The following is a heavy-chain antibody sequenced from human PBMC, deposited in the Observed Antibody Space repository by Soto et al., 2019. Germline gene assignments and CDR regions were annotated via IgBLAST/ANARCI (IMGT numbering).Heavy chain of an antibody. CDR2: MNPNSGNT. D-gene: IGHD3-22*01. CDR1: GYTFTSYD. CDR3: ARDRSRWLKARRAFDI. J-gene: IGHJ3*02. Sequence: ASVKVSCKASGYTFTSYDTNWVRQATGQGLEWMGWMNPNSGNTGYAQKFQGRVTMTRNTSISTAYMELSSLRSEDTAVYYCARDRSRWLKARRAFDIWGQGTMVTVSS. V-gene: IGHV1-8*01.